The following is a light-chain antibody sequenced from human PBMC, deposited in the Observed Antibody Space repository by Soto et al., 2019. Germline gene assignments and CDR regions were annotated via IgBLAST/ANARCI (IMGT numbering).Light chain of an antibody. Sequence: EIVLTHSPGTLSLSPGEIATLSCRASQSVSSSYLAWYQQKPGQAPRLLIYGASSRATGIPDRFSGSGSGTDFTLTISRLEPEDFAVYYWQQYGSSLPITYGQGTRLEIK. J-gene: IGKJ5*01. CDR1: QSVSSSY. CDR3: QQYGSSLPIT. V-gene: IGKV3-20*01. CDR2: GAS.